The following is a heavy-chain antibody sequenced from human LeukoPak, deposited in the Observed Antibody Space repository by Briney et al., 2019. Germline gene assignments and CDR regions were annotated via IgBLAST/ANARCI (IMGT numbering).Heavy chain of an antibody. Sequence: RASVKVSCKASGYTFTSYGISWVRQAPGQGLEWMGGIIPIFGTANYAQKFQGRVTITADEPTSTAYMELRSLRSDDTAVYYCARDRASGSLDYWGQGTLVTVSS. D-gene: IGHD1-26*01. J-gene: IGHJ4*02. V-gene: IGHV1-69*13. CDR3: ARDRASGSLDY. CDR2: IIPIFGTA. CDR1: GYTFTSYG.